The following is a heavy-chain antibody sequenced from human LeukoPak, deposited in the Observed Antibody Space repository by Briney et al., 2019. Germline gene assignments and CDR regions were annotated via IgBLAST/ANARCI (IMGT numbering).Heavy chain of an antibody. CDR1: GGSISSYY. Sequence: SETLSLTCTVSGGSISSYYRSWIRQPAGKGLEWIGRIYTSGSTNYNPSLKSRVTMSVDTSKNQFSLKLSSVTAADTAVSYCAREPVAGLFDYWGQGTLVTVSS. CDR3: AREPVAGLFDY. J-gene: IGHJ4*02. CDR2: IYTSGST. V-gene: IGHV4-4*07. D-gene: IGHD6-19*01.